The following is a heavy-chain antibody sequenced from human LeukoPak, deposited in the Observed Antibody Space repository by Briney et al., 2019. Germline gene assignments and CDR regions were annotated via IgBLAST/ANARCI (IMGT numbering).Heavy chain of an antibody. V-gene: IGHV3-15*01. CDR2: IKTNSAGVTS. CDR1: GLTFNNAW. J-gene: IGHJ4*02. Sequence: PGGSLRLSCAASGLTFNNAWMTWVRQAPGKGREWVSRIKTNSAGVTSDYAAPVKDRFTISRDDSKNTLYLQMNSLKTEDTAMYYCTTEYYYASNFWGQGTLVTVSS. D-gene: IGHD3-22*01. CDR3: TTEYYYASNF.